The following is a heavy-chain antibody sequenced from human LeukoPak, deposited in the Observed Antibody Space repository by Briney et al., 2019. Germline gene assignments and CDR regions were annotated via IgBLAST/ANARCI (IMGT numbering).Heavy chain of an antibody. J-gene: IGHJ6*02. CDR2: INPNSGGT. CDR1: GYTFTGYY. CDR3: AGAFQRWLQLGYYYYYGMDV. Sequence: ASVKVSCKASGYTFTGYYMHWVRQAPGQGLEWMGWINPNSGGTNYAQKFQGRVTMTRDTSISTAYMELSRLRSDDTAVYYCAGAFQRWLQLGYYYYYGMDVWDQGTTVTVSS. D-gene: IGHD5-24*01. V-gene: IGHV1-2*02.